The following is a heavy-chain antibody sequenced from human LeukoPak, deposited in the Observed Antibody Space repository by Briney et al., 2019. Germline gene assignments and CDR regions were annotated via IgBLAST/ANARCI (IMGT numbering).Heavy chain of an antibody. Sequence: GGSLRLSCAASGFTFSSYAMSWVRQAPGKGLEWVSAISGSGGSTYYADSVKGRFTISRDNSKNTLYLQMNSLRAEDTAVYYCAKDVGYCGSTSCYFSYWGQGTLVTVSS. D-gene: IGHD2-2*01. V-gene: IGHV3-23*01. CDR2: ISGSGGST. CDR3: AKDVGYCGSTSCYFSY. J-gene: IGHJ4*02. CDR1: GFTFSSYA.